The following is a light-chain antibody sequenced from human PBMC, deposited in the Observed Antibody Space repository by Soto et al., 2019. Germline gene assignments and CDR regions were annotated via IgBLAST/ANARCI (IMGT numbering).Light chain of an antibody. CDR1: QGISSW. CDR3: QQYYDYSTLHT. Sequence: DIQMTQSPSPLSASVGDRVTITCRASQGISSWLAWYQQKPGKAPKFLIYDAAILESGVPSKFSGSGFGREVTLTISSLQPDDFATYYCQQYYDYSTLHTFGQGPKLQIK. CDR2: DAA. V-gene: IGKV1-5*01. J-gene: IGKJ2*01.